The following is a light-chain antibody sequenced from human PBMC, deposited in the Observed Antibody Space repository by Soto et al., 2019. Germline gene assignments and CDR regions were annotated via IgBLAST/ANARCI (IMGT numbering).Light chain of an antibody. J-gene: IGKJ1*01. Sequence: EIVLTQSPGTLSLSPGERATLSCRASQSVSSSYLAWYQQKPGQAPRLLIYGASSRATGIPDRFSGSGSGTDFNLTISRLEPEDVAVYYCQQYGSSPQTFGQGTKVESK. V-gene: IGKV3-20*01. CDR2: GAS. CDR3: QQYGSSPQT. CDR1: QSVSSSY.